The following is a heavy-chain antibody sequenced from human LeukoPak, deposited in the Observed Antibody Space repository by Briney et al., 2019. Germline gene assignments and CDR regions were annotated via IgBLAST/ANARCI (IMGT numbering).Heavy chain of an antibody. Sequence: PSETLSLTCAVSGGSFSGYYWSWIRQPPGKGLEWIGEINHSGGTNYNPSLKSRVTISVDTSKNQFSLKLSSVTAADTAVYYCARGLYQLLWSYYFDYWGQGTLVTVSS. CDR3: ARGLYQLLWSYYFDY. D-gene: IGHD2-2*01. CDR1: GGSFSGYY. CDR2: INHSGGT. V-gene: IGHV4-34*01. J-gene: IGHJ4*02.